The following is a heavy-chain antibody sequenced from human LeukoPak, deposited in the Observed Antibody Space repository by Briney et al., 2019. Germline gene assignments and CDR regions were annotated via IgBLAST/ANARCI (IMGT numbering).Heavy chain of an antibody. CDR2: IIPICGTA. CDR3: ARSDGSPMNWFDP. J-gene: IGHJ5*02. Sequence: ASVKVSCKASGGTFSSYAISWVRQAPGQGLEWRGGIIPICGTANYAQKFQGRVKITADKSTSTAYMELSSLRSEDTAVYYCARSDGSPMNWFDPWGQGTLVTVSS. D-gene: IGHD5-18*01. V-gene: IGHV1-69*06. CDR1: GGTFSSYA.